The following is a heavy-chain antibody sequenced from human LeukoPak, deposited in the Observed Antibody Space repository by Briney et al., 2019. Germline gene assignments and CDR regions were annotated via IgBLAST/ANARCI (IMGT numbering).Heavy chain of an antibody. J-gene: IGHJ4*02. Sequence: PGGPLRLSCAASGFTFSSYAMSWVRQAPGKGLEWVSAISGSGGSTYYADSVKGRFTISRDNSKNTLYLQMNSLRAEDTAVYYCATPAFYCSSTSCYFNYWGQGTLVTVSS. D-gene: IGHD2-2*01. CDR1: GFTFSSYA. V-gene: IGHV3-23*01. CDR2: ISGSGGST. CDR3: ATPAFYCSSTSCYFNY.